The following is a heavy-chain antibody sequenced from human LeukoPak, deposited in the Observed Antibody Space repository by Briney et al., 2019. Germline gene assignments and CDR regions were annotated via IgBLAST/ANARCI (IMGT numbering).Heavy chain of an antibody. V-gene: IGHV3-21*01. J-gene: IGHJ2*01. CDR2: ISTSSSYI. CDR1: GFSFSSYS. D-gene: IGHD6-25*01. CDR3: ARDGLAAATLHWCFDV. Sequence: GGSLRLSCAASGFSFSSYSMNWVRQAPGKGLEWVSSISTSSSYIYYADSVKGRFTISRDNARNSLYLQMNSLRAEDTAVYYCARDGLAAATLHWCFDVWGRGALVTVSS.